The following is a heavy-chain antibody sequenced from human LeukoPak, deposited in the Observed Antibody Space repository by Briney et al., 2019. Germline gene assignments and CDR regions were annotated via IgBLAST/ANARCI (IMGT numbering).Heavy chain of an antibody. Sequence: GGSLRLSCAASGFTFSSYEMNWVRQAPGKGLEWVSYISSSGSTIYYADSVKGRFTISRDNAKNSLYLQMNSLRAEDTAVYYCARAVERGYSYEFDYWGQGTLVTVSS. CDR3: ARAVERGYSYEFDY. D-gene: IGHD5-18*01. CDR2: ISSSGSTI. V-gene: IGHV3-48*03. CDR1: GFTFSSYE. J-gene: IGHJ4*02.